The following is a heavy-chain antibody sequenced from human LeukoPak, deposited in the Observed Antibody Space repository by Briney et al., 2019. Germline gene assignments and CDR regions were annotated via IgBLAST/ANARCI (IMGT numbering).Heavy chain of an antibody. CDR1: GFTVNSNY. Sequence: GGSLRLSCAVSGFTVNSNYMTWVRQAPGKGLEWVSVIFSGGAIAYADSVKGRFTISRDNSKNTLYLQMNSLRAEDTAVYYCARAERKAAAGTFIFGYWGQGTLVTVSS. D-gene: IGHD6-13*01. CDR3: ARAERKAAAGTFIFGY. J-gene: IGHJ4*02. V-gene: IGHV3-53*01. CDR2: IFSGGAI.